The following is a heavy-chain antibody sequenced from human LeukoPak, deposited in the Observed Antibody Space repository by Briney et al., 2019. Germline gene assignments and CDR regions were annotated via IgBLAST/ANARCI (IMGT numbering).Heavy chain of an antibody. Sequence: SETLSLTCAVYGGSFSGYYWSWIRQPPGKWLEWIGEINHSGSTNYNPSLKSRVTISVDTSKNQFSLKLSSVTAADTAVYYCARHGGRGIGHWGQGTLVTVSS. CDR3: ARHGGRGIGH. V-gene: IGHV4-34*01. D-gene: IGHD3-16*01. CDR2: INHSGST. J-gene: IGHJ4*02. CDR1: GGSFSGYY.